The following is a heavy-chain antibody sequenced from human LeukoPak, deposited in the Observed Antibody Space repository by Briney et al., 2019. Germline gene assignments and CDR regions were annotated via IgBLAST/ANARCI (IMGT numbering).Heavy chain of an antibody. CDR1: GFTFSSYG. CDR3: AKDGVVTAPYYFDY. D-gene: IGHD3-3*01. J-gene: IGHJ4*02. Sequence: PGRSLRLSCAASGFTFSSYGMHWVRQAPGKGLEWVAVISYDGSNKYYADSVKGRFTISRDNSKNTLYLQMNSLRAEDTAVYYCAKDGVVTAPYYFDYWGQGTLVTVSS. V-gene: IGHV3-30*18. CDR2: ISYDGSNK.